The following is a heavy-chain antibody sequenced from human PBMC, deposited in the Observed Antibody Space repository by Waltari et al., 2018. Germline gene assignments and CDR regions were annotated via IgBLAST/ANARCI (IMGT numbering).Heavy chain of an antibody. CDR3: ARTDSSGQPSAFDI. D-gene: IGHD3-22*01. V-gene: IGHV3-33*01. CDR1: GISFRGYG. J-gene: IGHJ3*02. Sequence: QVQLVESGGGLVQPGKSVRLSCAASGISFRGYGRHWVRQAPGKVLEWVAGLWYDGSNRNYADSVKGRFTVSRDNSKNTLYLQMNSLGAEDTAVYYCARTDSSGQPSAFDIWGQGTMVTVSS. CDR2: LWYDGSNR.